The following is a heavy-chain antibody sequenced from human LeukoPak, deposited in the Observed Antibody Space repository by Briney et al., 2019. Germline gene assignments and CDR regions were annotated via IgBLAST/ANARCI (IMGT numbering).Heavy chain of an antibody. CDR2: IKQDGSEK. D-gene: IGHD3-22*01. Sequence: PGGSLRLSCAASGFTFSSYWMSWVRQAPGKGLEWVANIKQDGSEKYYVDSVKGRFTISRDNAKNSLYLQMNSLRAEDTAVYYRARGDYYDSSGYLFDYWGQGTLVTVSS. CDR3: ARGDYYDSSGYLFDY. J-gene: IGHJ4*02. V-gene: IGHV3-7*01. CDR1: GFTFSSYW.